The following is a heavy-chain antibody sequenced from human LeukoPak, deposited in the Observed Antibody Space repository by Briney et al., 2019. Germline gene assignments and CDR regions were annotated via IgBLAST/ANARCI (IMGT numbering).Heavy chain of an antibody. CDR2: IKQDGCEK. CDR3: ARAPAGDYVWGSYRYLDY. V-gene: IGHV3-7*01. J-gene: IGHJ4*02. Sequence: PGGSLRLSCAASGFTFSSYWMSWVRQAPGKGLEWVANIKQDGCEKYYVDSVKGRFTISRDNAKNSLYLQMNSLRAEDTAVYYCARAPAGDYVWGSYRYLDYWGQGTLVTVSS. CDR1: GFTFSSYW. D-gene: IGHD3-16*02.